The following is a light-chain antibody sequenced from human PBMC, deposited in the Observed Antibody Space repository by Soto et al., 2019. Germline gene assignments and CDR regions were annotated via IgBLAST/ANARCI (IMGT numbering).Light chain of an antibody. CDR2: GAS. J-gene: IGKJ5*01. CDR3: QQYGTSPRT. V-gene: IGKV3-20*01. CDR1: QSVSSTY. Sequence: MVLTQSPGTLSLSPGERATLSCRASQSVSSTYLAWYQQKPGQAPRLLIYGASSRATGIPDRFSGSGSGTDFTLTISRLEPEDFAVYFCQQYGTSPRTFGQGTRLE.